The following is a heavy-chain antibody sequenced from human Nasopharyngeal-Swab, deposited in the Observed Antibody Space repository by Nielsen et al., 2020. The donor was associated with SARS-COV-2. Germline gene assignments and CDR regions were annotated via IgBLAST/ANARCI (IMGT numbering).Heavy chain of an antibody. V-gene: IGHV3-21*01. Sequence: WIRQPPGKGLEWVSSISSTSTDIYYADSVKGRFTISRDNAKNSLYLQMNSLRAEDTAVYYCARDSTYYYYYGMDVWGQGTTVTVSS. CDR3: ARDSTYYYYYGMDV. CDR2: ISSTSTDI. J-gene: IGHJ6*02.